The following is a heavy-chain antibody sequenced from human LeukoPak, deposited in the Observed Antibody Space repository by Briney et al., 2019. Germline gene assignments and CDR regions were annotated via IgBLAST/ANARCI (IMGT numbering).Heavy chain of an antibody. CDR3: TTGNWGPY. CDR1: GFTFSDAW. Sequence: GGSLRLSCAASGFTFSDAWMNWVRQAPGKGLEWVGRIKRKTDAGTTDYAAPVKGRFTISRDDSKNTLYLQMNSLKTEDTAVYYCTTGNWGPYWGQGTLVTVSS. V-gene: IGHV3-15*07. CDR2: IKRKTDAGTT. J-gene: IGHJ4*02. D-gene: IGHD7-27*01.